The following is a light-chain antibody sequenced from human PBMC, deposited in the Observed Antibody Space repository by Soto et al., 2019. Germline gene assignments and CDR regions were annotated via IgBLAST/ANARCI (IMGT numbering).Light chain of an antibody. CDR2: KAS. V-gene: IGKV1-5*03. CDR3: QQYEAYPLT. CDR1: QSINSW. Sequence: DIQLTQSPSTLSASVGDRVTITCRASQSINSWLAWYQQKPGKAPKLLVYKASSLESGVPSRFSGSGSGTEFTLTISTLQPDDSATYYCQQYEAYPLTFGGGTKVEI. J-gene: IGKJ4*01.